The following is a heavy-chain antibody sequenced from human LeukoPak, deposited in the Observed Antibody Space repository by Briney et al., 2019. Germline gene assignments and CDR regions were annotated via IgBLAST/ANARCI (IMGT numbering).Heavy chain of an antibody. CDR2: VNPNSGNT. V-gene: IGHV1-8*03. J-gene: IGHJ4*02. CDR1: GYSFTSYD. CDR3: ARGLPLGFCTYGVCYPTKHLDF. D-gene: IGHD2-8*01. Sequence: GASVKVSCNTSGYSFTSYDINWVRQAPGQGLEWMGWVNPNSGNTGYTQKFQGRVTITRDTSISAAYMELSRLTSDDTAVYFCARGLPLGFCTYGVCYPTKHLDFWGQGTLVTVSS.